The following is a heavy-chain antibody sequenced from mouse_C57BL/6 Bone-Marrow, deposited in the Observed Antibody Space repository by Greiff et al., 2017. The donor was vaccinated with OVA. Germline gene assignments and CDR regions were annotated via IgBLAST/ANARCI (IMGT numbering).Heavy chain of an antibody. J-gene: IGHJ3*01. D-gene: IGHD4-1*01. CDR2: INPSTGGT. CDR3: ARGGTSPFAY. CDR1: GYSFTGYY. Sequence: DVKLQESGPELVKPGASVKISCKASGYSFTGYYMNWVKQSPEKSLEWIGEINPSTGGTTYNQKFKAKATLTVDKSSSTAYMQLNSQTSEESAVYYCARGGTSPFAYWGQGTLVTVSA. V-gene: IGHV1-42*01.